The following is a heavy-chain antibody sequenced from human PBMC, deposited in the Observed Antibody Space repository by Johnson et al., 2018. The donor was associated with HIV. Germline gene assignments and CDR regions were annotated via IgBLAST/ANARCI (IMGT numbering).Heavy chain of an antibody. D-gene: IGHD6-19*01. V-gene: IGHV3-64*01. CDR1: GFTVSSNY. Sequence: VQLVESGGGLVKPGGSLRLSCAASGFTVSSNYMSWVRQAPGKGLEYVSAISSNGGSTYYANSVKGRFTISRDNSKNTLYLQMGSLRAEDMAVYYCARAPGWFDAFDIWGQGTMVTVSS. CDR3: ARAPGWFDAFDI. CDR2: ISSNGGST. J-gene: IGHJ3*02.